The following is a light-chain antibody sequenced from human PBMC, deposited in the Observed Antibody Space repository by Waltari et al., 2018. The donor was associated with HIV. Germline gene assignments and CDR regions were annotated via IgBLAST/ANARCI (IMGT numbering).Light chain of an antibody. Sequence: SSELTQDPAVSVALGQTVRITCQGDSLRSYYASWYQQKPGPAPVLVIYGKNNRPSWIPDRFSCSSSGNTASLTITGAQAEDEADYYCNSRDSSGNHWVFGGGTKLTVL. CDR3: NSRDSSGNHWV. CDR1: SLRSYY. J-gene: IGLJ3*02. CDR2: GKN. V-gene: IGLV3-19*01.